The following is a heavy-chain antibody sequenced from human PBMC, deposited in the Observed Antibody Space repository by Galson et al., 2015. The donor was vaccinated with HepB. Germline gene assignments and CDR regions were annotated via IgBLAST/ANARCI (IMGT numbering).Heavy chain of an antibody. V-gene: IGHV4-59*01. CDR2: IHYGGST. CDR1: GGSISSYY. CDR3: ARDRGWNDVRYAFDI. J-gene: IGHJ3*02. Sequence: ETLSLTCTVSGGSISSYYWSWIRQPPGKGLEWIGYIHYGGSTNYNPSLKSRVTISVDTSKNQFSLKLSSVTAADTAVYYCARDRGWNDVRYAFDIWGQGTMVTVSS. D-gene: IGHD1-1*01.